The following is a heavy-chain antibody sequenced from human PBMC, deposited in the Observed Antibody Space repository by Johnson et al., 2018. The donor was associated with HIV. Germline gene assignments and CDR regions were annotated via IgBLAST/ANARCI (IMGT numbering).Heavy chain of an antibody. CDR1: GFSFRSYW. CDR2: IKPDGSEK. J-gene: IGHJ3*02. V-gene: IGHV3-7*05. Sequence: VQLVESGGGLVQPGGSLRLSCVASGFSFRSYWMTWVRQAPGKGLEWVANIKPDGSEKYYVDSVKGRFTISRDNAKNSLFLQMNSLRAEDTAVYYCARDRWGSSMRSDAFDIWGQGTVVTVSS. D-gene: IGHD3-16*01. CDR3: ARDRWGSSMRSDAFDI.